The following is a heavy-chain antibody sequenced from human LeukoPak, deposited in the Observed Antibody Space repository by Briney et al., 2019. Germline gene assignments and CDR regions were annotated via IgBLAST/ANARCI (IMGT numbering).Heavy chain of an antibody. CDR2: IIPILGIA. CDR1: GGTFSSYA. V-gene: IGHV1-69*04. Sequence: SVKVSCKASGGTFSSYAISWVRQAPGQGLEWMGRIIPILGIANYAQKFQGRVTITADKSTSTAYMELSSLRSEDTAVYYCARGGFGDGYNLVGMDVWGQGTTVTVSS. J-gene: IGHJ6*02. D-gene: IGHD5-24*01. CDR3: ARGGFGDGYNLVGMDV.